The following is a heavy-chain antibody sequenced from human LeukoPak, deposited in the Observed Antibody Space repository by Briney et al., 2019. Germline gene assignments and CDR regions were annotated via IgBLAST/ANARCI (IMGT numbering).Heavy chain of an antibody. V-gene: IGHV4-39*07. CDR3: ARAGMDWAADY. Sequence: SGTPSLPPTVSGGSLSSYNYYWGWNPPPPREGVEWIGEINHSGSTNYNPSLKSRVTISVDTSKNQFSLKLSSVTAADTAVYYCARAGMDWAADYWGQGTLVTVSS. CDR2: INHSGST. D-gene: IGHD1-14*01. CDR1: GGSLSSYNYY. J-gene: IGHJ4*02.